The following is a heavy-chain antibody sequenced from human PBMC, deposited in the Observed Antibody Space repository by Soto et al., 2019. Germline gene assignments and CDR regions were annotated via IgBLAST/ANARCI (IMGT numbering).Heavy chain of an antibody. CDR1: GFTFSSYA. CDR2: ISYDGSNK. D-gene: IGHD4-17*01. V-gene: IGHV3-30-3*01. CDR3: ERDHDYGDYALDY. Sequence: QVQLVESGGGVVQPGRSLRLSCAASGFTFSSYAMHWVRQAPGKGLEWVAVISYDGSNKYYADSVKGRFTISRDNSKNTLYMQMNGVRAEDKAVYYCERDHDYGDYALDYWGQGTLVKVSS. J-gene: IGHJ4*02.